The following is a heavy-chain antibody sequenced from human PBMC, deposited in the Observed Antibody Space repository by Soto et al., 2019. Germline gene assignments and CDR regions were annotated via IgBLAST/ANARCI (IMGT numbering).Heavy chain of an antibody. CDR2: IKQDGSEK. CDR1: GFIFNSYR. CDR3: ARNAEGTFDF. Sequence: GGSLRLSCAASGFIFNSYRMSWVRQVAGRGLEWVANIKQDGSEKSYVDSVKGRFTISRDNAKNSLYLQMNSLRAEDTAVYYCARNAEGTFDFWGQGTLVTVS. D-gene: IGHD3-10*01. V-gene: IGHV3-7*04. J-gene: IGHJ4*02.